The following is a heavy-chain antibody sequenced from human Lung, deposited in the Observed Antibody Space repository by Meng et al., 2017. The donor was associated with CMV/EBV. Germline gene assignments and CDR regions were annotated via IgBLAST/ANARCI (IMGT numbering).Heavy chain of an antibody. D-gene: IGHD2-2*01. CDR1: GFTFSNAW. J-gene: IGHJ4*02. V-gene: IGHV3-15*01. CDR2: IKSKTDGGTT. CDR3: TTDEYCSSTSCYPPVDY. Sequence: GESLKISCAASGFTFSNAWMSWVRQAPGKGLEWVGRIKSKTDGGTTDYAAPVKGRFTISRDDSKNTLYLQMNSLKTEDTAVYYCTTDEYCSSTSCYPPVDYWGQRTLVTVSS.